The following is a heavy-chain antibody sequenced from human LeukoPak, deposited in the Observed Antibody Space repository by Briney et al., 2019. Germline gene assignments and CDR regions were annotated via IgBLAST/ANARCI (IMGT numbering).Heavy chain of an antibody. D-gene: IGHD6-13*01. CDR3: ARSSPPTYYHFYYYMDV. CDR2: INPSSGGA. J-gene: IGHJ6*03. Sequence: KVSCKASGYTFTGYYLHWVRQAPGQGLEWMGWINPSSGGAKYAQNFQGRVIITTDTSISTAYMELSSLRSDDTAVYYCARSSPPTYYHFYYYMDVWGKGSTVTVSS. CDR1: GYTFTGYY. V-gene: IGHV1-2*02.